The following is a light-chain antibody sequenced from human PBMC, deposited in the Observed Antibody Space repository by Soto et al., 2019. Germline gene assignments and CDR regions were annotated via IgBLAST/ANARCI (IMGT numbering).Light chain of an antibody. CDR1: SSNIGAGYD. CDR2: GNT. J-gene: IGLJ1*01. CDR3: QSYDSSLSGYV. V-gene: IGLV1-40*01. Sequence: QSVLTQPPSVSGAPGQRVTISCTGSSSNIGAGYDVHWYQQLPGTAPKLLIYGNTHRPSGVPDRFSVSESGTSASLAITELQAEDEADYYCQSYDSSLSGYVFGAGTKLTVL.